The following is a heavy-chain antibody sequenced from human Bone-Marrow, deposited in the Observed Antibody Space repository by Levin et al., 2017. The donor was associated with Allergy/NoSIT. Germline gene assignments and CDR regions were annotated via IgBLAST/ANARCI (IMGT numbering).Heavy chain of an antibody. CDR1: GFTVSSNY. J-gene: IGHJ4*02. CDR3: ARESGSGYTSG. CDR2: IHSGGST. V-gene: IGHV3-66*01. Sequence: PGGSLRLSCAASGFTVSSNYMSWVRQAPGKGLEWVSVIHSGGSTYYADFLKGRFTISRDSSKNTVYLQMNSLRAEDTAVYYCARESGSGYTSGWGQGTVVTVSS. D-gene: IGHD6-19*01.